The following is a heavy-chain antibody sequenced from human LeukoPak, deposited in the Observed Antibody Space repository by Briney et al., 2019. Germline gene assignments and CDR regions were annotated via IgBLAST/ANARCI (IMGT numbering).Heavy chain of an antibody. V-gene: IGHV4-59*08. J-gene: IGHJ4*02. CDR3: ARFLAVAANYYFDY. D-gene: IGHD2-15*01. Sequence: SETLSLTCTVSGGSISSYYWSWIRQPPGKGLEWIGYIYYSGSTNYNPSLKSRVTISVDTSKNQFSLKLSSVTAADTAVYYCARFLAVAANYYFDYWGQGTLVTVSS. CDR1: GGSISSYY. CDR2: IYYSGST.